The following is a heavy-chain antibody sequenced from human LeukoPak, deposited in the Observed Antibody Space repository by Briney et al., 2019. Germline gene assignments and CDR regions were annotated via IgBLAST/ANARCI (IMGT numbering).Heavy chain of an antibody. D-gene: IGHD1-26*01. Sequence: GGSLRLSCAASGFTFNNYAMTWARQAPGKGLEWVSAISGSGGSTYYADSVKGRFTISRDNSKNTLYLQMNSLRPEDTAVYYCAKEGDDDYLDYWGQGTLVTVSS. CDR3: AKEGDDDYLDY. V-gene: IGHV3-23*01. CDR1: GFTFNNYA. CDR2: ISGSGGST. J-gene: IGHJ4*02.